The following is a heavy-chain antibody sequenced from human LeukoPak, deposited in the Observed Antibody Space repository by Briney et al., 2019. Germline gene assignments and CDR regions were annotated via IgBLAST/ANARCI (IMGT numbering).Heavy chain of an antibody. CDR1: GFTFSSYA. V-gene: IGHV3-64*02. J-gene: IGHJ6*04. CDR2: ISSNGGST. D-gene: IGHD2-2*01. CDR3: ARGGYCSSTSCYEVRGMDV. Sequence: GGSLRLSCAASGFTFSSYAMHWVRQAPGKGLEYVSAISSNGGSTYYADSVKGRFTISRDNSKNTLYLQMGSLRAEGMAVYYCARGGYCSSTSCYEVRGMDVWGKGTTVTVSS.